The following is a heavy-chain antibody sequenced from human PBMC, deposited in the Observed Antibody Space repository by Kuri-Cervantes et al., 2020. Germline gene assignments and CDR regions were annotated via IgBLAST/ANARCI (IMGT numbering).Heavy chain of an antibody. J-gene: IGHJ4*02. D-gene: IGHD4-17*01. V-gene: IGHV1-18*01. Sequence: ASVKVSCKASGYTFTAYGISWVRQAPGQGLEWMGWISTYNGNTIYAQKFQDRVTMTTDTSTTTAYMELWSLRSDDTALYYCAKEGGWAYGDYKDSGPSFDYWGQGTLVTVSS. CDR2: ISTYNGNT. CDR1: GYTFTAYG. CDR3: AKEGGWAYGDYKDSGPSFDY.